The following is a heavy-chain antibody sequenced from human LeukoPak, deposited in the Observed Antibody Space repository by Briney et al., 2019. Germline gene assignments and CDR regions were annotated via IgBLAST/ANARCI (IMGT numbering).Heavy chain of an antibody. V-gene: IGHV3-23*01. J-gene: IGHJ4*02. CDR3: AKDQGFHFDY. Sequence: PGGPLRLSCAASGFTFSSYAMSWVRQAPGKGLEWVSAISGSGGSTYCADSVKGRFTISRDNSKNTLYLQMNSLRAEDTAVYYCAKDQGFHFDYWGQGTLVTVSS. D-gene: IGHD2-21*01. CDR1: GFTFSSYA. CDR2: ISGSGGST.